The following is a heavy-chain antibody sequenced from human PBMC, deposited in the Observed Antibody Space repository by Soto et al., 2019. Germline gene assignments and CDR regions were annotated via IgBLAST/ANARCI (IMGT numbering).Heavy chain of an antibody. CDR2: IYYSGST. J-gene: IGHJ5*02. CDR1: GGSISSGDYY. D-gene: IGHD6-19*01. CDR3: VRGRRVAAANWFDP. Sequence: QVQLQESGPGLVKPSQTLSLTCTVSGGSISSGDYYWSWIRQPPGEGLEWIGYIYYSGSTYYNPSLKIRVTISVDTSKSQFSLRVVSVTAADTAVYYCVRGRRVAAANWFDPWGQGTLVTVSS. V-gene: IGHV4-30-4*01.